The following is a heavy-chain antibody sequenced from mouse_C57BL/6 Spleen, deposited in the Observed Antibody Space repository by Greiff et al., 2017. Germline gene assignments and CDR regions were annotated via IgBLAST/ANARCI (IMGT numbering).Heavy chain of an antibody. CDR1: GYTFTDYE. D-gene: IGHD2-4*01. CDR2: IDPETGGT. CDR3: TGYDYDRYAMDY. V-gene: IGHV1-15*01. Sequence: VQLQQSGAELVRPGASVTLSCKASGYTFTDYEMHWVKQTPVHGLEWIGAIDPETGGTAYNQKFKGKAILTADKSSSTAYMELRSLTSEDSAVYYCTGYDYDRYAMDYWGQGTSGTVSS. J-gene: IGHJ4*01.